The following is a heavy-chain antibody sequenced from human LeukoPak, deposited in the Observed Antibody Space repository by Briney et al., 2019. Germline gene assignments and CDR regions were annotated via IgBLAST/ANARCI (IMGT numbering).Heavy chain of an antibody. V-gene: IGHV1-46*01. J-gene: IGHJ5*02. CDR1: GYTFTSYY. CDR3: AKSLASSTSCCWFDP. D-gene: IGHD2-2*01. CDR2: INPSGGST. Sequence: ASVKVSCKASGYTFTSYYMHWARQAPGQGLEWMGIINPSGGSTSYAQKFQGRVTMTRDTSTSTVYMGLSSLRSEDTAVYYCAKSLASSTSCCWFDPWGQGTLVTVSS.